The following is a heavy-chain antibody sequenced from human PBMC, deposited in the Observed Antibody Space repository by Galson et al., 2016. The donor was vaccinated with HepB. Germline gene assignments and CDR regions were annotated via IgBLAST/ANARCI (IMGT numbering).Heavy chain of an antibody. V-gene: IGHV4-4*02. Sequence: SETLSLTCGVSGGSISSNKWWSWVRQPPGKGLEWIGEIYHSGSTNYNPSLKSRVTMSVDKSKNHFSLKVNSVTAADTSVYYCAGYSRCSSGWSAPKRLEHWGQGTLVTVSS. CDR2: IYHSGST. D-gene: IGHD6-19*01. CDR3: AGYSRCSSGWSAPKRLEH. J-gene: IGHJ4*02. CDR1: GGSISSNKW.